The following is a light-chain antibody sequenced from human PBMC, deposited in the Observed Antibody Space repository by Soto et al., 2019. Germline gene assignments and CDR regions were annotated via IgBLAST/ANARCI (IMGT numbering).Light chain of an antibody. CDR1: QSVGTN. Sequence: VMTQSPATLSLSHGQRATLSCRASQSVGTNLAWYQQKPGQPPRLLIYGASTRATGIPARFSGSGSGTEFTLTINSLQSADFAVYYWQHYDNWPPWTFGQGTTVEIK. J-gene: IGKJ1*01. V-gene: IGKV3-15*01. CDR3: QHYDNWPPWT. CDR2: GAS.